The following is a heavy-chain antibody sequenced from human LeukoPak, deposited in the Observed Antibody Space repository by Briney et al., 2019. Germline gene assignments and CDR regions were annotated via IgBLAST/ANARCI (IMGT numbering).Heavy chain of an antibody. CDR2: IRYDRSNK. V-gene: IGHV3-30*02. Sequence: GGSLRLSCAASGFTFSSYGMHWVRQAPGKGLEWVAFIRYDRSNKYYADSVKGRFTISRDNSKNTLYLQMNSLRAEDTAVYYCAKDGGYCSSTSCTEDNWFDPWGQGTLVTVSS. CDR1: GFTFSSYG. CDR3: AKDGGYCSSTSCTEDNWFDP. J-gene: IGHJ5*02. D-gene: IGHD2-2*01.